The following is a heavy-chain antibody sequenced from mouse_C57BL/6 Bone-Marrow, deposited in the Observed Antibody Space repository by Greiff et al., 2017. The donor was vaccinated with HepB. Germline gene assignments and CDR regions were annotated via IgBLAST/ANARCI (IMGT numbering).Heavy chain of an antibody. CDR2: IYPGSGNT. V-gene: IGHV1-76*01. CDR1: GYTFTDYY. J-gene: IGHJ2*01. CDR3: ARGLRDY. Sequence: VKLQQSGAELVKPGASVKLSCKASGYTFTDYYINWVKQRPGQGLEWIARIYPGSGNTYYNEKFKGKATLTAEKSSSTAYMQLSSLTSEDSAVYFCARGLRDYWGQGTTLTVSS. D-gene: IGHD2-4*01.